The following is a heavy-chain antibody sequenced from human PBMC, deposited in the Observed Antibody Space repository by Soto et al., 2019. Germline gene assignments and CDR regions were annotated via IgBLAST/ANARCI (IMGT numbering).Heavy chain of an antibody. CDR2: IYYSGST. J-gene: IGHJ4*02. Sequence: SETLFLTCTVSGVSISSSSYYWGWIRQPPGKGLEWIGSIYYSGSTYYNPSLKSRVTISVDTSKNQFSLKLSSVTAADTAVYYCARRAAYYGSGSYFLTPFDYWGQGTLVTVSS. CDR3: ARRAAYYGSGSYFLTPFDY. V-gene: IGHV4-39*01. CDR1: GVSISSSSYY. D-gene: IGHD3-10*01.